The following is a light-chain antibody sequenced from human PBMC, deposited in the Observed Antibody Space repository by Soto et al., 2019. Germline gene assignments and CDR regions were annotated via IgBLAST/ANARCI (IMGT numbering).Light chain of an antibody. V-gene: IGKV1-5*03. J-gene: IGKJ2*01. CDR3: QQYNSLST. Sequence: DIQMTQSPSTLSASVGDRVTITCRASQSISSWLAWYQQKPGKAPKLLIYKASSLESGVPSRFSGSGSGTEFPLTISSLQPDDFATYYCQQYNSLSTFGQGTKLEIK. CDR1: QSISSW. CDR2: KAS.